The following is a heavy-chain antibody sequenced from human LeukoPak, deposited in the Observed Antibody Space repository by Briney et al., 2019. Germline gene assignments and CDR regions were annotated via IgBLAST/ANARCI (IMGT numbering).Heavy chain of an antibody. J-gene: IGHJ4*02. V-gene: IGHV4-59*01. CDR3: ASTGPDISGHYQAY. CDR1: GGSIVGYF. CDR2: VYYGGNT. Sequence: SETLSLTCAVSGGSIVGYFWSWIRQPPGKGLEWIGYVYYGGNTDYNHSLGGRATITVDTSKNQFSLKLTSVTAADTAVYYCASTGPDISGHYQAYWGQGTLVIVSS. D-gene: IGHD3-22*01.